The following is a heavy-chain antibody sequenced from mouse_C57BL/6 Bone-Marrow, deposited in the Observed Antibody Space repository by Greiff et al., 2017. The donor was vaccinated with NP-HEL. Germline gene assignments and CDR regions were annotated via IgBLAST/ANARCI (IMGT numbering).Heavy chain of an antibody. D-gene: IGHD2-2*01. CDR2: ISSGSSTI. V-gene: IGHV5-17*01. Sequence: VQLKESGGGLVKPGGSLKLSCAASGFTFSDYGMHWVRQAPEKGLEWVAYISSGSSTIYYADTVKGRFTISRDNAKNTLFLQMTSLRSEDTAMYYCARPFMVTTTFAYWGQGTLVTVSA. J-gene: IGHJ3*01. CDR1: GFTFSDYG. CDR3: ARPFMVTTTFAY.